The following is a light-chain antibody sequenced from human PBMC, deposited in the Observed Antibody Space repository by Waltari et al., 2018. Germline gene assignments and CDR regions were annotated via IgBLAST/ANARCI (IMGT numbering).Light chain of an antibody. CDR1: SSNIGHNH. CDR3: GGWDDNLNGWV. CDR2: RAN. Sequence: QSVMTQPPSTSGTPGQRAIISCSGSSSNIGHNHVYWYQQLPGAAPKLLIYRANERPSGVPVRFSVSKSGTSASLAISGLRSEDEADYYCGGWDDNLNGWVFGGGTRLTVL. J-gene: IGLJ3*02. V-gene: IGLV1-47*01.